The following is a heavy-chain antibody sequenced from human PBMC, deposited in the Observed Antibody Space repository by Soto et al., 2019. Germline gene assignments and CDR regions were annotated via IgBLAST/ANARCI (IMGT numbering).Heavy chain of an antibody. V-gene: IGHV3-23*01. CDR2: ISGSGGST. CDR3: AKDGYCTSTGCSGYYGLDV. D-gene: IGHD2-2*03. CDR1: GFTFSSYA. J-gene: IGHJ6*02. Sequence: GGSLRLSCAASGFTFSSYAMSWVRQAPGKGLEWVSAISGSGGSTYYADSVKGRFTISRDNSKNTLYLQMNSLRAEDTAVYYCAKDGYCTSTGCSGYYGLDVWGQGTTVTVSS.